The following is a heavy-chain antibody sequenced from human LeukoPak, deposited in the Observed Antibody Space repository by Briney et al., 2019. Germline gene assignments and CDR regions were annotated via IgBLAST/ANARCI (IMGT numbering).Heavy chain of an antibody. V-gene: IGHV4-59*08. Sequence: PSETLSLTCTVSGGSISSYYWSWIRQPPGEGLEWIGYIYYSGSTNYNPSLKSRVTMSVDTSKNQSSLKLSSVTATDTAVYYCARSLLSAGSGSYGFDPWGQGTLVTVSS. J-gene: IGHJ5*02. D-gene: IGHD3-10*01. CDR1: GGSISSYY. CDR3: ARSLLSAGSGSYGFDP. CDR2: IYYSGST.